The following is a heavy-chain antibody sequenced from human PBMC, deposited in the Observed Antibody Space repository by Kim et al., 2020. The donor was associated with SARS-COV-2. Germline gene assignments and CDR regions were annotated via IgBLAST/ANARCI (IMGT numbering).Heavy chain of an antibody. CDR2: LWDDGSNK. D-gene: IGHD4-17*01. Sequence: GGSLRLSCAASGFIFSNYGMHWVRQAPGKGLEWVAVLWDDGSNKYYADSVKGRFTISRDNSKNTLYLQMNSLRAEDTAVYYCAKAPADGEYYYWGQGTLVTVSS. J-gene: IGHJ4*02. CDR3: AKAPADGEYYY. CDR1: GFIFSNYG. V-gene: IGHV3-33*06.